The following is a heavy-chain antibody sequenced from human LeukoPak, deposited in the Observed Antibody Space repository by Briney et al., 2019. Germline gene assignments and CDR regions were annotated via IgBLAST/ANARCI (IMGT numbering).Heavy chain of an antibody. Sequence: GASVKVSCKVSGYSLSESSIHWVRQAPGKGLEWMGSFDPEDDETVYAQKFQGRVTMTEDTSTDTAYMELSSLRSEDTAVYYCATGNRHNWNDVGGFDPWGQGTLVTVSS. D-gene: IGHD1-1*01. CDR2: FDPEDDET. CDR1: GYSLSESS. V-gene: IGHV1-24*01. J-gene: IGHJ5*02. CDR3: ATGNRHNWNDVGGFDP.